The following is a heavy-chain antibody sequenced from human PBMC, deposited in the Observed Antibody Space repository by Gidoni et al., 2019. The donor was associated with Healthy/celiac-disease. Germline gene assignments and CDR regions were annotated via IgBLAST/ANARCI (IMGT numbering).Heavy chain of an antibody. V-gene: IGHV3-21*01. CDR3: ARVGRYYDSSGYYYEEFGAFDI. Sequence: EVQLVESGGGLVKPGGSLRLSCAASGFTFVSYSMNWVRQAPGKGLEWVSSISSSSSYIYYADSVKGRFTISRDNAKNSLYLQMNSLRAEDTAVYYCARVGRYYDSSGYYYEEFGAFDIWGQGTMVTVSS. CDR1: GFTFVSYS. CDR2: ISSSSSYI. D-gene: IGHD3-22*01. J-gene: IGHJ3*02.